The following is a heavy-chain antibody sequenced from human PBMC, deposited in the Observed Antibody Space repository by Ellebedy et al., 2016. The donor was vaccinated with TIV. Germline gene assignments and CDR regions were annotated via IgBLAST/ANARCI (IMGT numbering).Heavy chain of an antibody. V-gene: IGHV1-18*04. CDR3: ARDNTVGGTNWFDP. D-gene: IGHD6-19*01. Sequence: AASVKVSCKASGYTFTGYYMHWVRQAPGQGLEWMGWISGLNGKTKYARTVQGRVTLTDDTAARTVYMELTSLRSDDTAVYYCARDNTVGGTNWFDPWGQGTLVIVSS. J-gene: IGHJ5*02. CDR1: GYTFTGYY. CDR2: ISGLNGKT.